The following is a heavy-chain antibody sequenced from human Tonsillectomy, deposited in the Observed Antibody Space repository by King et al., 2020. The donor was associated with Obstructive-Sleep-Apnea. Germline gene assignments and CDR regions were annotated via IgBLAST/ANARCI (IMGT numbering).Heavy chain of an antibody. CDR2: VHSSGGT. CDR1: GGSLSNFY. CDR3: ARSGVDGDYSAFHV. J-gene: IGHJ3*01. D-gene: IGHD4-17*01. Sequence: PLQESGPGLVKPSETLSLTCSVSGGSLSNFYWSWIRQPPGKGLEWIGYVHSSGGTNDNPSLKSRVTISIDTSKRRFSLKLKSVIAADTAVYFCARSGVDGDYSAFHVWGQGTMVTVSS. V-gene: IGHV4-59*01.